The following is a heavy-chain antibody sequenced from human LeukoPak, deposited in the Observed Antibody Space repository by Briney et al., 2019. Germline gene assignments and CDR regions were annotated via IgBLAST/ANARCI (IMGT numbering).Heavy chain of an antibody. Sequence: ASVKVSCKASGCTFINYYTHWVRQAPGQGLEWMGIINPSGGSASYAQKFQGRVTMTRDTSTSTVYMELSSLRSEDTAVYFCARAGSGSYRHWFDPWGQGTLVTVSS. D-gene: IGHD1-26*01. V-gene: IGHV1-46*01. J-gene: IGHJ5*02. CDR3: ARAGSGSYRHWFDP. CDR2: INPSGGSA. CDR1: GCTFINYY.